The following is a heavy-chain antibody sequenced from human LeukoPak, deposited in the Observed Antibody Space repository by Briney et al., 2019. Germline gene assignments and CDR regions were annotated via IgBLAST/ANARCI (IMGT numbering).Heavy chain of an antibody. CDR1: GFTFSSFA. Sequence: PGGSLRLSCAASGFTFSSFAMTWVRQAPGKGLEWVSGIRGSGGSIYYADSVKGRFTISRDNSKNTLYLQMNSLRAEDTAVYYCARDGGVYWGQGTLVTVSS. J-gene: IGHJ4*02. V-gene: IGHV3-23*01. CDR2: IRGSGGSI. D-gene: IGHD3-3*01. CDR3: ARDGGVY.